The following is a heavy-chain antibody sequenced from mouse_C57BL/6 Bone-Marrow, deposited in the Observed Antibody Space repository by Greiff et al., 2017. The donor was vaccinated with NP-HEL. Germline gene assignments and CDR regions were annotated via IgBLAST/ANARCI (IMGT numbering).Heavy chain of an antibody. CDR2: INPGSGGT. CDR1: GYAFTNYL. Sequence: QVQLQQSGAELVRPGTSVKVSCKASGYAFTNYLIEWVKQRPGQGLEWIGVINPGSGGTNYNEKFKGKATLTADKSSSTAYMQLSSLTSEDSAVYFCARVYYGSSYWYFDVWGTGTTVTVSS. J-gene: IGHJ1*03. V-gene: IGHV1-54*01. D-gene: IGHD1-1*01. CDR3: ARVYYGSSYWYFDV.